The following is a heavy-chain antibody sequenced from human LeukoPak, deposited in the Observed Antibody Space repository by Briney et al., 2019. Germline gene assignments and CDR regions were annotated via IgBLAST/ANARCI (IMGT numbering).Heavy chain of an antibody. V-gene: IGHV3-9*01. D-gene: IGHD3-10*01. Sequence: GGSLRLSGEASGFTFDDYAMHWVRQAPGKGLEWVAGISWNGGKIDYADSMKGRFTISRDNAKNSLFLQMNSLRAEDTALYYCAKVGAMARGYYFDCWGQGTLVTVSS. CDR3: AKVGAMARGYYFDC. CDR2: ISWNGGKI. CDR1: GFTFDDYA. J-gene: IGHJ4*02.